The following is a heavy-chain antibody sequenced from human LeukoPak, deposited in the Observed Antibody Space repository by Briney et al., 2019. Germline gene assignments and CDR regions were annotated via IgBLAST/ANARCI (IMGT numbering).Heavy chain of an antibody. CDR1: GGTFNNYT. J-gene: IGHJ4*02. CDR3: ARDREHSSGWYDFDY. Sequence: SVKVSRKASGGTFNNYTITWLRQAPGQGLEWMGGIIPMFGTANYAEKFQGRITLTADESTSTAYMELSSLRSEDTAVYFCARDREHSSGWYDFDYWGQGTLVTVSS. CDR2: IIPMFGTA. D-gene: IGHD3-22*01. V-gene: IGHV1-69*13.